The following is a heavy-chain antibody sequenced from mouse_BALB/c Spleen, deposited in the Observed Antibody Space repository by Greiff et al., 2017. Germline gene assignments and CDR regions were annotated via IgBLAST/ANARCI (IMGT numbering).Heavy chain of an antibody. Sequence: DVMLVESGGGLVKPGGSLKLSCAASGFTFSSYAMSWVRQTPEKRLEWVATISSGGSYTYYPDSVKGRFTISRDNAKNTLYLQMSSLRSEDTAMYYCARWLRYAMDYWGQGTSVTVSS. CDR2: ISSGGSYT. J-gene: IGHJ4*01. D-gene: IGHD2-2*01. CDR3: ARWLRYAMDY. CDR1: GFTFSSYA. V-gene: IGHV5-9-1*01.